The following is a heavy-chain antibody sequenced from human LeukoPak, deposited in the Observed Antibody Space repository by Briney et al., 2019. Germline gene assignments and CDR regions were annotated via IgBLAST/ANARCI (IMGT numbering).Heavy chain of an antibody. V-gene: IGHV3-74*01. CDR3: ARAIGSSWGKVDY. J-gene: IGHJ4*02. D-gene: IGHD6-13*01. CDR1: GFTFSNYW. CDR2: IKTDGSRT. Sequence: PGGSLRLSCVASGFTFSNYWMHWVRQAPGKGLVWVSRIKTDGSRTNYADSVKGRFTISRDNAKNTVYVEMNSLRSEDTAVYYCARAIGSSWGKVDYWGQGTLVTVSS.